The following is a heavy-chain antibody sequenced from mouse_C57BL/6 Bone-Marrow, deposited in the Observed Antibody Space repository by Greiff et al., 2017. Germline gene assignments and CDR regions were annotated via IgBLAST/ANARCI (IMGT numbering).Heavy chain of an antibody. CDR1: GYIFTEYT. CDR3: ARHERYYDYEGYVDY. CDR2: FYPGSGSI. D-gene: IGHD2-4*01. J-gene: IGHJ2*01. V-gene: IGHV1-62-2*01. Sequence: VQLQQSGAELVKPGASVKLSCKASGYIFTEYTIHWVKQRSGQGLEWIGWFYPGSGSIKYNERFKDKATLTADKSSNTGYMELSRLTSEDSAVYFCARHERYYDYEGYVDYWGQGTTLTVSS.